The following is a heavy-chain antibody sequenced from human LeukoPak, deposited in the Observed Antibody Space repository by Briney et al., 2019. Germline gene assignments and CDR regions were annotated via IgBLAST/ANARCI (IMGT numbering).Heavy chain of an antibody. D-gene: IGHD2-2*01. J-gene: IGHJ3*02. V-gene: IGHV4-34*01. CDR3: ARKYCSSLSCSYAFDI. CDR1: VGSFSGYY. Sequence: SETLSVTCAVYVGSFSGYYWSWIRQPPGKGLEGIGEISHSGSTNYNPSLESRDTLSVDTSKNQFSLKLSSVTAADTAMYFCARKYCSSLSCSYAFDIWGQGTVVTVS. CDR2: ISHSGST.